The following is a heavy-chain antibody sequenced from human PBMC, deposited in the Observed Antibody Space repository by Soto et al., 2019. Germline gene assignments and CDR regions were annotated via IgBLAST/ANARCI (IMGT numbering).Heavy chain of an antibody. CDR3: ASDREPDGIWTFDS. D-gene: IGHD3-9*01. Sequence: EVLLLESGGDVVQPGGSLRLSCAASGFTLGKYTMGWVRQAPGKGLEWVAESYSTGGTEYADSVKGRFTISRDNSKNTLFLQMSSLGVEDTALYYCASDREPDGIWTFDSWGQVTLVTVSS. CDR2: SYSTGGT. V-gene: IGHV3-23*01. CDR1: GFTLGKYT. J-gene: IGHJ4*02.